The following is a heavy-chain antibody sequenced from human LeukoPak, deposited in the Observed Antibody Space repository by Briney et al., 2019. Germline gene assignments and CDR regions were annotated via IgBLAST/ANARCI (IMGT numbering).Heavy chain of an antibody. CDR2: IYPGDSNT. CDR1: GYSFISSW. CDR3: ARQTRDAFDI. V-gene: IGHV5-51*01. Sequence: GESLKISCKGSGYSFISSWIAWVRQMPGKGLEWIGLIYPGDSNTRYSPSFQGQVTISADRSINTAYLQWSSLEASDTAIYYCARQTRDAFDIWGQGTMVTVSS. D-gene: IGHD1-1*01. J-gene: IGHJ3*02.